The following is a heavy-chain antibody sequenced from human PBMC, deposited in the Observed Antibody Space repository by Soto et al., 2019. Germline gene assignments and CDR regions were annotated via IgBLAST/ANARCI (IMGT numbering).Heavy chain of an antibody. CDR3: VVGATTHDLRGGSSRIDY. CDR2: IWYDGSNK. V-gene: IGHV3-33*01. D-gene: IGHD1-26*01. J-gene: IGHJ4*02. Sequence: GGSLRLSCAASGFTFSSYGMHWVRQAPGKGLEWVAVIWYDGSNKYYADSVKGRFTISRDNSKNTLYLQMNSLRAEDTAVYYCVVGATTHDLRGGSSRIDYWGQGTLVTVSS. CDR1: GFTFSSYG.